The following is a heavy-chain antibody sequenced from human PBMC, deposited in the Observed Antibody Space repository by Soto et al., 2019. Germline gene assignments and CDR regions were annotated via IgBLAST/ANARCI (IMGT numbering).Heavy chain of an antibody. V-gene: IGHV1-18*01. CDR2: IGAYNGNT. CDR3: SRDAAVDLFYF. CDR1: GYTFTRYG. J-gene: IGHJ4*01. D-gene: IGHD6-19*01. Sequence: GASVKVSCKACGYTFTRYGISWVRQAPGQGNEWMGWIGAYNGNTNYAQKLQGRVTMTTDTSTSTAYMELRSLRSDDTAFYYCSRDAAVDLFYFSGQRTLVTVSS.